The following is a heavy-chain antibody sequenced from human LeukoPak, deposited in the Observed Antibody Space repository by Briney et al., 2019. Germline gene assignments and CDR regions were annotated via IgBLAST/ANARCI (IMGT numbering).Heavy chain of an antibody. V-gene: IGHV4-38-2*01. Sequence: SETLSLTCAVSAYSISSGYYWGWIRQPPGKGLEWIGSIYHSGSTYYNPSLKSRVAISVDTSKNQFSPKLSSVTAADTAVYYCATASTYCGGDCYYFDYWGQGTLVTVSS. CDR2: IYHSGST. D-gene: IGHD2-21*01. J-gene: IGHJ4*02. CDR3: ATASTYCGGDCYYFDY. CDR1: AYSISSGYY.